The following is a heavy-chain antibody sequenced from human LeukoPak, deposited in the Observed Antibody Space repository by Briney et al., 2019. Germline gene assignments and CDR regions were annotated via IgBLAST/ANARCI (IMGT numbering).Heavy chain of an antibody. CDR1: DDSITMYY. J-gene: IGHJ4*02. CDR2: IYYSGST. Sequence: SETLSLTCSVSDDSITMYYWTWIRQPPGKGLEWIGYIYYSGSTNYNPSLKSRVTISIDTSKNQFSLKLSSVTAADTAVYYCARARMVRGVVGFDYWGQGTLVTVSS. D-gene: IGHD3-10*01. CDR3: ARARMVRGVVGFDY. V-gene: IGHV4-59*08.